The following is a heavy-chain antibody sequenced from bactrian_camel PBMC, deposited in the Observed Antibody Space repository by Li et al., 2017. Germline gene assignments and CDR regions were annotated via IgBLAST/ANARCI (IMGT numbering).Heavy chain of an antibody. CDR1: GDAYEDHC. J-gene: IGHJ4*01. CDR2: LKTAGGTT. D-gene: IGHD6*01. Sequence: HVQLVESGGGSVQAGGALTLSCRISGDAYEDHCVGWFRQAPGKEREGVAALKTAGGTTNYAASVAGRFTISQDNAKRTLYLQMNNLKPEDTAMYYCAASTGATYGGSWAREYEYKDWGQGTQVTVS. V-gene: IGHV3S1*01. CDR3: AASTGATYGGSWAREYEYKD.